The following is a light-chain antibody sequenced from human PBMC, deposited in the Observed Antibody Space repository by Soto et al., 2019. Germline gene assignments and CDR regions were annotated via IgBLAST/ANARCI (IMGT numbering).Light chain of an antibody. Sequence: QSALTQPASVSGSPGQSITISCTGTSSDVGGNKYVSWYQHYPGKAPKLMICDVSNRPSGVSNRFSGSKSGNTASLTISGLQAEDEADYYCSAFTGTTYVCGTGTKVTVL. CDR1: SSDVGGNKY. J-gene: IGLJ1*01. CDR2: DVS. V-gene: IGLV2-14*03. CDR3: SAFTGTTYV.